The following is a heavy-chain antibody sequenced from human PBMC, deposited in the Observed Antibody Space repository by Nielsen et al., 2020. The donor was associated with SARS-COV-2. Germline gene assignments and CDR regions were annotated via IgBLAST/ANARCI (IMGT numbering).Heavy chain of an antibody. D-gene: IGHD2-15*01. CDR3: ARGNCSGTTCYGLDY. CDR2: INPGNGDT. Sequence: ASVKVSCKASGFVLTYYAVHWVRQAPGQGLEWVGWINPGNGDTKYSQKFQGRVSLTRDTPATTAYMELSSLRSEDTAVYFCARGNCSGTTCYGLDYWGQEPWSPSP. J-gene: IGHJ4*01. V-gene: IGHV1-3*01. CDR1: GFVLTYYA.